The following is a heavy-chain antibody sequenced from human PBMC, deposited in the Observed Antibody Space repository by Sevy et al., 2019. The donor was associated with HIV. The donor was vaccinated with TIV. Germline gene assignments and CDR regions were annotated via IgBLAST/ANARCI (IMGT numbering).Heavy chain of an antibody. D-gene: IGHD3-16*01. CDR1: GGSISSSSYY. V-gene: IGHV4-39*01. Sequence: SETLSLTCTVSGGSISSSSYYWGWIRQPPGKGLEWIGSIYYSGSTYYNPSLKSRVTISVDTSKNQFSLKLSSVTAADTAVYYWARHKGGGITFGGVILGWFDPWGQGTLVTVSS. CDR3: ARHKGGGITFGGVILGWFDP. CDR2: IYYSGST. J-gene: IGHJ5*02.